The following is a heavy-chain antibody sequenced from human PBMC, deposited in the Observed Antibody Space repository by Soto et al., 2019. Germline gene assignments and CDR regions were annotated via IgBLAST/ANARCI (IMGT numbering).Heavy chain of an antibody. Sequence: VQLVESGGGVVQPGTSLRLSCAASGFTFRSYGMHWVRQAPGKGLEWLAVISNDGSNKYLADSVKGRLALSRDNSTNTLQLQINSLRVEDTAVYYCGKDTLDCSSGDCPLYYYYGMDVWGQGTTVTVSS. CDR1: GFTFRSYG. J-gene: IGHJ6*02. CDR2: ISNDGSNK. V-gene: IGHV3-30*18. D-gene: IGHD2-15*01. CDR3: GKDTLDCSSGDCPLYYYYGMDV.